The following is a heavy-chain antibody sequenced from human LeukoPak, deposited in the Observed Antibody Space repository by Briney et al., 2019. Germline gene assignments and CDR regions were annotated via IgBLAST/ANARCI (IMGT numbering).Heavy chain of an antibody. V-gene: IGHV3-7*01. D-gene: IGHD6-13*01. CDR1: GFTFSSYW. J-gene: IGHJ6*03. CDR2: IKQDGSEK. CDR3: ARVYSSSWVGYYYYMDV. Sequence: PGGSLRLSCAASGFTFSSYWMSWVRQAPGKGLEWVANIKQDGSEKYYVDSVKGRFTISRDNAKNSLYLQMNSLRAEDTAVYYCARVYSSSWVGYYYYMDVWGKGTTVTISS.